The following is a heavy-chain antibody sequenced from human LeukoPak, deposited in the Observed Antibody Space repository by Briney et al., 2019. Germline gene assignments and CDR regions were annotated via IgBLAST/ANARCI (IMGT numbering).Heavy chain of an antibody. D-gene: IGHD2-15*01. CDR3: ARGGLTLPDAFDI. V-gene: IGHV4-59*01. CDR1: GGSISSYY. J-gene: IGHJ3*02. Sequence: PSETLSLTCTVSGGSISSYYWSSIRQPPGKGLEWIGYIYYSGSTNYNPSLKSRVTISVDASKKQFSLKLSSVTAADTAVYYCARGGLTLPDAFDIGGQGTMVTVSS. CDR2: IYYSGST.